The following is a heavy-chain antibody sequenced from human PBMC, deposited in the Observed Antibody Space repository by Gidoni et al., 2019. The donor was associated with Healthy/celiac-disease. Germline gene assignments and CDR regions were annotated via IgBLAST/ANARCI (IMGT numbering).Heavy chain of an antibody. CDR2: IYYSGST. D-gene: IGHD6-19*01. J-gene: IGHJ5*02. CDR1: GGSISSSSYY. Sequence: QLQLQESGPGLVKPSETLSLTCTVSGGSISSSSYYWGWIRQPPGKGLEWIGSIYYSGSTYYNPSLKSRVTISVDTSKNQFSLKLSSVTAADTAVYYCARLPPIRLYSSGWFPWGQGTLVTVSS. V-gene: IGHV4-39*01. CDR3: ARLPPIRLYSSGWFP.